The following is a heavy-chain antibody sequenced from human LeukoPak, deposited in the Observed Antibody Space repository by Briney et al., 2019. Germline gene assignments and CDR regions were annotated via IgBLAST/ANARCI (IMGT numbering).Heavy chain of an antibody. V-gene: IGHV1-8*01. CDR1: GYTFTSYD. CDR2: MNPNSGNT. Sequence: ASVKVSCKASGYTFTSYDINWVRQATGQGLEWMGWMNPNSGNTGYAQKFQGRVTMTRNTSISTAYMELSSLRSEDTAVYYCARRVMGYSGYIYYYYMDVWGKGTTVTVSS. D-gene: IGHD5-12*01. J-gene: IGHJ6*03. CDR3: ARRVMGYSGYIYYYYMDV.